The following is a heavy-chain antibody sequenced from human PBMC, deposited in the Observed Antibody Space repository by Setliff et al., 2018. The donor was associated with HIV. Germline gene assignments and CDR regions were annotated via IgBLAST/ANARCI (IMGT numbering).Heavy chain of an antibody. Sequence: SETLSLSCTVSGGSISSGIYYWSWIRQPAGKGLEWIGRIYTSGSTNYNPSLKSRVTISVDTSKNQFSLKLSSVTAADTAVYYCARGEYYFDYWGQGTLVTVSS. J-gene: IGHJ4*02. CDR1: GGSISSGIYY. CDR3: ARGEYYFDY. CDR2: IYTSGST. V-gene: IGHV4-61*02.